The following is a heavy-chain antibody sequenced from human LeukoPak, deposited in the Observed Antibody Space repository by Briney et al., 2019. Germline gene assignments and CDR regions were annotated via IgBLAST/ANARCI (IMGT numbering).Heavy chain of an antibody. CDR1: GFTFDDYA. D-gene: IGHD3-22*01. CDR3: AKARGLIGGAFDI. J-gene: IGHJ3*02. CDR2: ISWNSYSI. V-gene: IGHV3-9*01. Sequence: GGSLRLSCAASGFTFDDYAMHWVRQAPGKGLEWVSGISWNSYSIGYADSVKGRFTISRDNSKNSLYLQMNSLRTEDTALYYCAKARGLIGGAFDIWGQGTMVTVSS.